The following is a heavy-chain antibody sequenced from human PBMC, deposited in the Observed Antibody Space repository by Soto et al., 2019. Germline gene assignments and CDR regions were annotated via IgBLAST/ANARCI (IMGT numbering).Heavy chain of an antibody. CDR1: GFTFRNYA. CDR2: IRGTGSST. CDR3: SNAGGRALAGSHLDY. J-gene: IGHJ4*02. D-gene: IGHD3-16*01. V-gene: IGHV3-23*01. Sequence: EVQLLESGGGSVQPGGSLRLSCAASGFTFRNYAMHWVRQAPGKGLEWVSGIRGTGSSTNYADSVEGRFTISRDNTKNAQEPQMRSLNGEERDVQACSNAGGRALAGSHLDYWGQGTLVTVSS.